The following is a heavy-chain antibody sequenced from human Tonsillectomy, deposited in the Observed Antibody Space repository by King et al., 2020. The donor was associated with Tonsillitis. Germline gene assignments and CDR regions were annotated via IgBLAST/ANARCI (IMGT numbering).Heavy chain of an antibody. V-gene: IGHV3-30*18. Sequence: VQLVESGGGVVQPGRSLRLSCAASGFTFSSYGMHWVRQAPGKGLEWVAVISYDGSNKYYADSVKGRFTISRDNSKNTLYLQMNSLRAEDTAVYYCAKAPTLWFGAPVSYYYGMDVWGQGTTVTVSS. D-gene: IGHD3-10*01. CDR1: GFTFSSYG. J-gene: IGHJ6*02. CDR3: AKAPTLWFGAPVSYYYGMDV. CDR2: ISYDGSNK.